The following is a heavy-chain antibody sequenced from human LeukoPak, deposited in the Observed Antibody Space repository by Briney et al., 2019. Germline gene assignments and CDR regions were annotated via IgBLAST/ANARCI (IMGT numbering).Heavy chain of an antibody. Sequence: GSLRLSCAASGFTFSSYAMSWVRQALGKGLEWVSAISGSGGSTYYADSVKGRFTISRDNSKNTLYLQMDSLRAEDTAVYYCAKDSLVATSPFDYWGQGTLVTVSS. CDR1: GFTFSSYA. CDR2: ISGSGGST. D-gene: IGHD5-12*01. V-gene: IGHV3-23*01. J-gene: IGHJ4*02. CDR3: AKDSLVATSPFDY.